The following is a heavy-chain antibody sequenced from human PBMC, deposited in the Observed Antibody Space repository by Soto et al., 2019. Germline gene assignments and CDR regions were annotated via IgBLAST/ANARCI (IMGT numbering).Heavy chain of an antibody. V-gene: IGHV3-15*07. J-gene: IGHJ4*02. CDR3: TGEAVNRGYSYGIDY. CDR1: GFTFSNAW. CDR2: IKSKTDGGTT. D-gene: IGHD5-18*01. Sequence: GGSLRLSCAASGFTFSNAWMNWVRQAPGKGLEWVGRIKSKTDGGTTDYAAPVKGRFTISRDDSKNTLYLQMNSLKTEDTAVYYCTGEAVNRGYSYGIDYWGQGTLVTVSS.